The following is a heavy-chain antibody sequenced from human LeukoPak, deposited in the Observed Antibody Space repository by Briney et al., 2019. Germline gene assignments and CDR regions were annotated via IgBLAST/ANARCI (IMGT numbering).Heavy chain of an antibody. CDR3: AICCSGVRLFSSYYYYMDV. CDR1: GGTFSSYA. Sequence: ASVKVSCKASGGTFSSYAISWVRQAPGQGLEWMGGIIPIFGTANYAQKFQGRVTITTDESTSTAYMELSSLRSEDTAVYYCAICCSGVRLFSSYYYYMDVWGKGTTVTVSS. V-gene: IGHV1-69*05. D-gene: IGHD2-15*01. CDR2: IIPIFGTA. J-gene: IGHJ6*03.